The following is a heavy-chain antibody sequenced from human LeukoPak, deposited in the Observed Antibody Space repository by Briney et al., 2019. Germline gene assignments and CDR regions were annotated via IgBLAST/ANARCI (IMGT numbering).Heavy chain of an antibody. CDR1: GFYFINSW. D-gene: IGHD3-16*01. CDR2: IKRMSDGETT. J-gene: IGHJ4*02. CDR3: TTCGGNWDYFDY. V-gene: IGHV3-15*01. Sequence: PGGSLRLSCAGSGFYFINSWISWVRQSPGKGLEWVGHIKRMSDGETTDYAAPVKGRFTISRDDSKNTVYLQMNSLRIEDTGVYYCTTCGGNWDYFDYWGQGTLVTVSS.